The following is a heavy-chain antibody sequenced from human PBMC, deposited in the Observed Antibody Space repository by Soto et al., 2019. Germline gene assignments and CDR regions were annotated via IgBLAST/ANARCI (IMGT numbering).Heavy chain of an antibody. D-gene: IGHD1-20*01. V-gene: IGHV4-59*01. J-gene: IGHJ5*02. Sequence: SETLSLTCSVSGASISDYYWTWIRQPPGKGLEWVGYVYHSGTASYNPSLKSRVAMSVDTSKKQISLKLSSVTAADTAIYYCAREYMRWFDPWGQGTLVTVSS. CDR3: AREYMRWFDP. CDR1: GASISDYY. CDR2: VYHSGTA.